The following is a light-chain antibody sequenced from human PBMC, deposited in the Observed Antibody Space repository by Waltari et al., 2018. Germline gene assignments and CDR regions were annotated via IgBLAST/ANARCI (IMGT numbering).Light chain of an antibody. CDR3: QQTYSGPLT. V-gene: IGKV1-39*01. CDR2: ETS. CDR1: QNIKNY. Sequence: DIQMTQSPSSLSAAVGDRVTFTCRASQNIKNYLKWYHRRPGTAPKLLIFETSKFHSGVASRFSGSGSGTDFTLTISSLQPEDFGTYYCQQTYSGPLTFGGGTKMES. J-gene: IGKJ4*01.